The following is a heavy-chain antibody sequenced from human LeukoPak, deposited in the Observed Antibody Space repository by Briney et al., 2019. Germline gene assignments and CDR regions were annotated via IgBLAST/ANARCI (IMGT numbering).Heavy chain of an antibody. CDR1: GFTFSNYG. CDR3: ARSTYSSSSYYFDY. CDR2: IWCDGINK. V-gene: IGHV3-33*01. J-gene: IGHJ4*02. D-gene: IGHD6-13*01. Sequence: GGSLRLSCAASGFTFSNYGIHWVRQAPGKGLEWVAVIWCDGINKYYVDSVKGRFTISRDNSKNTLYLQMNSLRADDTAVYYCARSTYSSSSYYFDYWGQGSLVTVSS.